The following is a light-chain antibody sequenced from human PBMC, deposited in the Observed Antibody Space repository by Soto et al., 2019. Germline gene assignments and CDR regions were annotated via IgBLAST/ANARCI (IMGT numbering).Light chain of an antibody. CDR1: QSVFSS. CDR2: GAA. CDR3: QQFDSSPYT. V-gene: IGKV3-15*01. J-gene: IGKJ2*01. Sequence: EIVMTQSPATLSVSPGERVTLSCRASQSVFSSLAWYQQKPGQAPRLLIYGAATRATGIPARFSGSGSGTDFTLTISSLQSEDFAVYFCQQFDSSPYTFGQGTKLEI.